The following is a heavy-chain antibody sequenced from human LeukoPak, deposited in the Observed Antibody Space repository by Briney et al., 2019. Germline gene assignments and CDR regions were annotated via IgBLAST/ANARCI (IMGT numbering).Heavy chain of an antibody. CDR1: GESVSSNSAA. J-gene: IGHJ4*02. D-gene: IGHD1-20*01. CDR3: ARAGYNWNDEAYLDLDY. CDR2: TYYRSKWYN. Sequence: SQTLSLTCAISGESVSSNSAAWNWIRQSPSRGLEWLGRTYYRSKWYNDYAVSVKSRITINPDTSKNQFSLQLNSVTPEDTAVYYCARAGYNWNDEAYLDLDYWGQGTLVTVSS. V-gene: IGHV6-1*01.